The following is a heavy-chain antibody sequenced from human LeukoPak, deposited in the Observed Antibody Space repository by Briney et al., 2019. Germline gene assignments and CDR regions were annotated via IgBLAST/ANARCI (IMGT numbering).Heavy chain of an antibody. CDR2: IAYTNTI. Sequence: GGSLRLSCTASGFSFSSYSMNWVRQAPGKGLEWVAYIAYTNTIHYADSVRGRFAISRDNAKNSLYLQLNSLRAEDTALYYCARGRGYFDWSTTCYMDVWGNGTTVTVSS. CDR3: ARGRGYFDWSTTCYMDV. CDR1: GFSFSSYS. D-gene: IGHD3-9*01. J-gene: IGHJ6*03. V-gene: IGHV3-48*01.